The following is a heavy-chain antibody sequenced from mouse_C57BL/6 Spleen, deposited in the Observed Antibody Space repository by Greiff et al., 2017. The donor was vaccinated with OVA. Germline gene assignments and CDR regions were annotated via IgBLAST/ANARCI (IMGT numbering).Heavy chain of an antibody. CDR3: ARRYDYDFYAMDY. J-gene: IGHJ4*01. D-gene: IGHD2-4*01. CDR1: GFTFSDYG. CDR2: ISSGSSTI. Sequence: EVKLVESGGGLVKPGGSLKLSCAASGFTFSDYGMHWVRQAPEKGLEWVAYISSGSSTIYYADTVKGRFTISRDNAKNTLFLQMTSLRSEDTARYYCARRYDYDFYAMDYWGQGTSVTVSS. V-gene: IGHV5-17*01.